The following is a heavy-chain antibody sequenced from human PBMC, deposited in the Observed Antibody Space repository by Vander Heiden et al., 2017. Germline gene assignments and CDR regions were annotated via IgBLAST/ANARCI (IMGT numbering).Heavy chain of an antibody. CDR2: IYPLDSDT. V-gene: IGHV5-51*01. Sequence: VQLVQSGAEVKKPGEYLKISCKGSGYSFTSHWIGWVRQLAGKGPEWMGIIYPLDSDTRYSPSFQGQVTISADKSISTAYLQWSSLKASDTAMYYCARSTTYYYDSSAFDPWGQGTLVTVSS. D-gene: IGHD3-22*01. J-gene: IGHJ5*02. CDR1: GYSFTSHW. CDR3: ARSTTYYYDSSAFDP.